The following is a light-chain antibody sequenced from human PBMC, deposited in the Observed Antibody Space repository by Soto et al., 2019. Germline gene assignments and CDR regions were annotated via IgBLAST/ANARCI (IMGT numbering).Light chain of an antibody. V-gene: IGKV1-5*01. CDR2: DAS. CDR1: QSISSW. CDR3: QQYNSYSET. Sequence: DIQMTQSPSTLSASVGDRVTITCRASQSISSWLAWYQQKPGKAPKLLIYDASSLESGVPSRFSGSGSGTEFTLTISSLQPDDFATYYCQQYNSYSETFGQGTKVHI. J-gene: IGKJ1*01.